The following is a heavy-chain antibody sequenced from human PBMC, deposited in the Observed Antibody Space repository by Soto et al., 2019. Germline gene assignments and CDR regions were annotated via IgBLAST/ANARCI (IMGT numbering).Heavy chain of an antibody. D-gene: IGHD2-2*01. CDR1: GGSFSGYY. J-gene: IGHJ6*03. V-gene: IGHV4-34*01. CDR2: INHSGST. Sequence: SETLSLTCAVYGGSFSGYYWSWIRQPPGKGLEWIGEINHSGSTNYNPSLKSRVTISVDTSKNQFSLKLSSVTAADTAVYYCARVGGYCSSTSCYEPYYYYYYYMDVWGKGTTVTVSS. CDR3: ARVGGYCSSTSCYEPYYYYYYYMDV.